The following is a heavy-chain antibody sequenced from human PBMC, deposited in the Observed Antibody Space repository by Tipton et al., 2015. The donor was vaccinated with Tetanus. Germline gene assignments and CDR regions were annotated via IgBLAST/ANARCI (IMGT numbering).Heavy chain of an antibody. Sequence: SLRLSCAASGFTFSSFAMTWVRQAPGKGLEWVSTINSGGGNTYYADSVKGRFTISRDNSKNTLYLQMNSLRVEDTAVYYCACGGVVTTIPMNCLGSWGQGILVTVSS. CDR2: INSGGGNT. CDR3: ACGGVVTTIPMNCLGS. J-gene: IGHJ5*02. V-gene: IGHV3-23*01. CDR1: GFTFSSFA. D-gene: IGHD2-21*02.